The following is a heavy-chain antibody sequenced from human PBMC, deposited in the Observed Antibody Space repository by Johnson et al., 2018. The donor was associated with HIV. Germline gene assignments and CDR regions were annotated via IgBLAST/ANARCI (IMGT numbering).Heavy chain of an antibody. CDR1: GFTFSSYG. CDR3: AGDYDLAARPVAFDI. V-gene: IGHV3-30*03. J-gene: IGHJ3*02. CDR2: ISYDGSNK. Sequence: QVQLVESGGGVVQPGRSLRLSCAASGFTFSSYGMHWVRQAPGKGLEWVAVISYDGSNKYYADSVKGRFTISRDNSKNTLYLQMNSRGAEKSAVYYCAGDYDLAARPVAFDIWGQGTMVTVSS. D-gene: IGHD6-6*01.